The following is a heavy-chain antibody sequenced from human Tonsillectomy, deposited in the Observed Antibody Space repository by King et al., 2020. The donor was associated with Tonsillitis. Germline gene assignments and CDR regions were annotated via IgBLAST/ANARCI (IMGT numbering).Heavy chain of an antibody. CDR2: ISYDGSNK. J-gene: IGHJ4*02. V-gene: IGHV3-33*05. CDR3: ARAYYYDTSRTPDY. CDR1: GFTFSTYG. Sequence: HVQLVESGGGAVQPGRSLRLSCAASGFTFSTYGIHWVRQAPGKGLEWVALISYDGSNKYYADPVRGRFTISRDTSKNTVYLQMNSLRAEDTAVYYCARAYYYDTSRTPDYWGQGTLITVSS. D-gene: IGHD3-22*01.